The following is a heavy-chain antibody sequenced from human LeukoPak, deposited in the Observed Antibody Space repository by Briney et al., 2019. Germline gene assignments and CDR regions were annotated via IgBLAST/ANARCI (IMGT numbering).Heavy chain of an antibody. V-gene: IGHV4-59*01. J-gene: IGHJ6*02. D-gene: IGHD3-22*01. Sequence: PSETLSLTCAVYGGSFSSYYWSWIRQPPGKGLEWIGYIYYSGSTNYNPSLKSRVTISVDTSKNQFSLKLSSVTAADTAVYYCARDYYDSSGYYYYGMDVWGQGTTVTVSS. CDR2: IYYSGST. CDR1: GGSFSSYY. CDR3: ARDYYDSSGYYYYGMDV.